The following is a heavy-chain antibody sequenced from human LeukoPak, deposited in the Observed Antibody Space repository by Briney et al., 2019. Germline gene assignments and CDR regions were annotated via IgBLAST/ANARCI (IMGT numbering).Heavy chain of an antibody. Sequence: GGSLRLSCAASGFTFDDYAMHWVRQTLEEGLEWVSGISWNSGSIGYADSVKGRFTISRDNAKNSLYLQMNSLRAEDTALYYCAKDSGSGYYYYMDVWGKGTTVTVSS. CDR3: AKDSGSGYYYYMDV. D-gene: IGHD3-10*01. CDR1: GFTFDDYA. V-gene: IGHV3-9*01. J-gene: IGHJ6*03. CDR2: ISWNSGSI.